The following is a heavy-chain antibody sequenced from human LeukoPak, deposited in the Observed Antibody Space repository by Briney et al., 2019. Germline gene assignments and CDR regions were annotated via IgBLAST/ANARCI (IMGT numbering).Heavy chain of an antibody. Sequence: SETLSLTCTVSGGSISSYYWSWIRQPPGKGLEWIGYIYYSGSTNYNPSLKSRVTISVDTSKNQFSLKLSSVTAADTAVYYCARGGYYDILTGYYKSFDYWGQGTLVTVSS. V-gene: IGHV4-59*12. CDR2: IYYSGST. CDR3: ARGGYYDILTGYYKSFDY. CDR1: GGSISSYY. D-gene: IGHD3-9*01. J-gene: IGHJ4*02.